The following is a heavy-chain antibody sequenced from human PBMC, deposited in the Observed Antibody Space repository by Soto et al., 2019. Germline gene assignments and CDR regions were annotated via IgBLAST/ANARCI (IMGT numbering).Heavy chain of an antibody. CDR3: ARSLIVRDYDILDVPPGAPGY. D-gene: IGHD3-9*01. CDR1: GYTFTSYG. Sequence: GASVKVSCKASGYTFTSYGISWVRQAPGQGLEWMGWISAYNGNTNYAQKLQGRVTMTTDTSTSTAYMELRSLRSDDTAVYYCARSLIVRDYDILDVPPGAPGYWGQGTLVTVSS. J-gene: IGHJ4*02. CDR2: ISAYNGNT. V-gene: IGHV1-18*01.